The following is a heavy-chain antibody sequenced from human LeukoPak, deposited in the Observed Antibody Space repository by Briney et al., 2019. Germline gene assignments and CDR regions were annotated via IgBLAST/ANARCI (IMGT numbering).Heavy chain of an antibody. J-gene: IGHJ4*02. V-gene: IGHV4-34*01. CDR3: ARGLRDDLFDY. D-gene: IGHD4-17*01. CDR2: INHSGST. CDR1: GGSFSGYY. Sequence: PSETLSLTCAVYGGSFSGYYWSWIRQPPGKGLEWIGEINHSGSTNYNPSLKSRVTISVDTSKNQFSLKLSSVTAADTAVYYCARGLRDDLFDYWGQGTLVTVSS.